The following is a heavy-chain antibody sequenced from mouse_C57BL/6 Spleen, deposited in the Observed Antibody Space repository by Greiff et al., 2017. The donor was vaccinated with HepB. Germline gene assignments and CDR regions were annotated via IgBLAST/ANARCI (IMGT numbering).Heavy chain of an antibody. CDR1: GYSITSGYY. J-gene: IGHJ1*03. D-gene: IGHD2-3*01. CDR3: ARGDGYYGGYWYFDV. CDR2: ISYDGSN. Sequence: ESGPGLVKPSQSLSLTCSVTGYSITSGYYWNWIRQFPGNKLEWMGYISYDGSNNYNPSLKNRISITRDTSKNQFFLKLNSVTTEDTATYYCARGDGYYGGYWYFDVWGTGTTVTVSS. V-gene: IGHV3-6*01.